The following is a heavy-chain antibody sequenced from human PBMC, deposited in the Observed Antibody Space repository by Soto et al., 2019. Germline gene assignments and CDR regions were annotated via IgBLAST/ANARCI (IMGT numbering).Heavy chain of an antibody. V-gene: IGHV3-21*01. J-gene: IGHJ3*02. CDR1: GFPFSSYS. CDR2: ISSSSSYI. CDR3: ARDQGYCSSTSCYAFDI. D-gene: IGHD2-2*01. Sequence: GGSLSLSCAASGFPFSSYSMNWVRQAPGKGLEWVSSISSSSSYIYYADSVKGRFTISRDNAKNSLYLQMNSLRAEDTAVYYCARDQGYCSSTSCYAFDIWGQGTMVTVSS.